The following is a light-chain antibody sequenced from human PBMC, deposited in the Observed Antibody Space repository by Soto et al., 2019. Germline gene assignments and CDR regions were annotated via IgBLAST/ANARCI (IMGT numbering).Light chain of an antibody. CDR1: QDISSN. CDR2: AAS. Sequence: DIQLIQSPSFLSASVGDRVTIPCRASQDISSNLAWYQQKPGKAPKLLIYAASTLQSSPATSFGGSGSATEFLPTISILPPEDFASYYRQQSISHPLTFGQGTRLDIK. J-gene: IGKJ5*01. V-gene: IGKV1-9*01. CDR3: QQSISHPLT.